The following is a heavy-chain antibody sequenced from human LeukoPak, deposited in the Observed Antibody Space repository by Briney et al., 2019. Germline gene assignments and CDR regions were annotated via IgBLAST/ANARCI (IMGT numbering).Heavy chain of an antibody. J-gene: IGHJ4*02. Sequence: SETLSLTCTVSGGSISSSSYYWGWIRQPPGEGLEWIGSIYYSGSTYYNPSLKSRVTISVDTSKNQFSLKLSSVTAADTAVYYCARQGYSSSWSDYDYWGQGTLVTVSS. CDR2: IYYSGST. D-gene: IGHD6-13*01. CDR1: GGSISSSSYY. CDR3: ARQGYSSSWSDYDY. V-gene: IGHV4-39*01.